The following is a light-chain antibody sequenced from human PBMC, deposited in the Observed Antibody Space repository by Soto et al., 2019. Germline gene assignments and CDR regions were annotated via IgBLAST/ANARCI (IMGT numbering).Light chain of an antibody. V-gene: IGKV4-1*01. Sequence: DIVMTQSPDSLAVSLGERATINCKSSQSFLYSSNNKNYLTWYQQKPGQPPKLLIYWASTRESGVPDRFSGSGSGTDFTLTISSLQAEDVAVYYCQQYYNTPFTFGPGTKVDIK. CDR2: WAS. CDR3: QQYYNTPFT. CDR1: QSFLYSSNNKNY. J-gene: IGKJ3*01.